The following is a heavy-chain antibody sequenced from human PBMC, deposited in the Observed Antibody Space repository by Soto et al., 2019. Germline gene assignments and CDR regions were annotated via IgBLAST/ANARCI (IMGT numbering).Heavy chain of an antibody. V-gene: IGHV4-59*08. J-gene: IGHJ4*02. CDR2: IYYSGST. CDR1: GGSISSYY. CDR3: ARRAGIAVAGTGYYFDY. Sequence: LSLTCTVSGGSISSYYWSWIRQPPGKGLEWIGYIYYSGSTNYNPSLKSRVTISVDTSKNQFSLKLSSVTAADTAVYYCARRAGIAVAGTGYYFDYWGQGTLVTVSS. D-gene: IGHD6-19*01.